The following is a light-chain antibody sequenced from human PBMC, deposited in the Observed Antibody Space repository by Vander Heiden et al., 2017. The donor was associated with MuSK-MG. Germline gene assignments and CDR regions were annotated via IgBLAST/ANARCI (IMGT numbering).Light chain of an antibody. Sequence: SSELTQPPSVSVSPGQTASITCSGDKLGDKYACWYQQKPGQSPVRGIYQDSKRPSGIPERFSGSNSANKATLTISGTQAMDEADDYCQAWDSSTVVFGGGTKLTVL. CDR2: QDS. CDR1: KLGDKY. CDR3: QAWDSSTVV. V-gene: IGLV3-1*01. J-gene: IGLJ2*01.